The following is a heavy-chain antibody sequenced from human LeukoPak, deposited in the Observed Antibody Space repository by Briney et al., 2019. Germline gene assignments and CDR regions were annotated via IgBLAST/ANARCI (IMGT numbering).Heavy chain of an antibody. CDR3: ARACILSMIFQGYCSSGSCYDPYFDY. V-gene: IGHV4-34*01. Sequence: SDTLSLTCAVCGGSFSGYYWSWIRQPPGKGLEWIGEINHSGSTNYNPSLKSRVHISVDTSKNPFSLKLSSVTAADTAVYYCARACILSMIFQGYCSSGSCYDPYFDYWGQGTLVTVSS. CDR2: INHSGST. CDR1: GGSFSGYY. J-gene: IGHJ4*02. D-gene: IGHD2-15*01.